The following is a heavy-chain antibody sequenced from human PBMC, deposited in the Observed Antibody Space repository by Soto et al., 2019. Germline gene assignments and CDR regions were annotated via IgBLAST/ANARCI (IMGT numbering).Heavy chain of an antibody. V-gene: IGHV5-51*01. J-gene: IGHJ6*03. Sequence: GESLKISCKGSGYSFTSYRIGWVLQIPGKGLEWMGIIYPGDSDTRYSPSFQGQVTISADKSISTAYLQWSSLKASDTAMYYCARRGISARTTYYYYMDVWGKGTSVTVSS. CDR2: IYPGDSDT. D-gene: IGHD6-6*01. CDR3: ARRGISARTTYYYYMDV. CDR1: GYSFTSYR.